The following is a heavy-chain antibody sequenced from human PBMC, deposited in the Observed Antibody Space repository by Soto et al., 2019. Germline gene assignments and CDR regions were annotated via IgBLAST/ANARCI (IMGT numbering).Heavy chain of an antibody. CDR3: AREGEWGSNYYYYYYMDV. CDR1: GFTFSSYG. CDR2: IWYDGSNK. J-gene: IGHJ6*03. V-gene: IGHV3-33*01. D-gene: IGHD2-15*01. Sequence: GGSLRLSCAASGFTFSSYGMHWVRQAPGKGLEWVAVIWYDGSNKYYADSVKGRFTISRDNSKNTLYLQMNSLRAEDTAVYYCAREGEWGSNYYYYYYMDVWGKGTTVTVSS.